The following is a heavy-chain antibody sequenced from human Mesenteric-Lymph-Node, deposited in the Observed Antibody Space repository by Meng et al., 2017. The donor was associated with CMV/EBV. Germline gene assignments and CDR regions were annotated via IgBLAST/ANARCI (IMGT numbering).Heavy chain of an antibody. Sequence: GESLKISCAASGFTVSSHYMNWVRQAPGKGLEWVSVIYSGGSTYYADSVKGRFTISRDNYKNTLYLQMNSLRAEDTAVYYCARTRTYYYYGMDVWGQGTTVTVSS. J-gene: IGHJ6*02. CDR3: ARTRTYYYYGMDV. CDR2: IYSGGST. D-gene: IGHD3/OR15-3a*01. CDR1: GFTVSSHY. V-gene: IGHV3-53*01.